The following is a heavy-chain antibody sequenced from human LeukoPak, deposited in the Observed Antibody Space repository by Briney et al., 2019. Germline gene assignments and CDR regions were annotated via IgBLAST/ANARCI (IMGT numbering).Heavy chain of an antibody. CDR1: GFTFSSYG. CDR2: ISYDGSNK. Sequence: PGRSLRLSCAASGFTFSSYGMHWVRQAPGKGLEWVAVISYDGSNKYYADSVKGRFTISRDNSKNTLYLQMNSLRAEDTAVYYCAKGVAYYGSGSYSYWGRETWSPSPQ. V-gene: IGHV3-30*18. J-gene: IGHJ4*02. CDR3: AKGVAYYGSGSYSY. D-gene: IGHD3-10*01.